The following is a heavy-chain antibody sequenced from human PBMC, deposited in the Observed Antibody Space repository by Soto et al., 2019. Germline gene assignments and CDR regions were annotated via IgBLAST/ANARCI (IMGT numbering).Heavy chain of an antibody. J-gene: IGHJ4*02. CDR2: IYYSGST. CDR3: ARQGKPPASFIDY. CDR1: GGSISSYY. Sequence: SETLSLTCTVSGGSISSYYWSWIRQPPGKGLEWIGYIYYSGSTNYNPSLKSRVTISVDTSKNQFSLKLSSVTAADTAVYYCARQGKPPASFIDYWGQGTLVTVSS. V-gene: IGHV4-59*08.